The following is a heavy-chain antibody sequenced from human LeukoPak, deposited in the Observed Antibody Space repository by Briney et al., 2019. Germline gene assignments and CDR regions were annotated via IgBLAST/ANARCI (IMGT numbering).Heavy chain of an antibody. J-gene: IGHJ4*02. V-gene: IGHV3-23*01. Sequence: GGSLRLSCAASGFTFSSYAMSWVRQAPGKGLEWVSAISGSGGSTYYADSVKGRFTISRDNSKNTLYLQMNSLRAEDTAVYYCAKDPLSGYSYGYDYWGQGTLVTVSS. CDR3: AKDPLSGYSYGYDY. CDR1: GFTFSSYA. D-gene: IGHD5-18*01. CDR2: ISGSGGST.